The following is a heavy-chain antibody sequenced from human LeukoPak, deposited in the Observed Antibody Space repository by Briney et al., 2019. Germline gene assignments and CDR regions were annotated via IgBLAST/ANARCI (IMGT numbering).Heavy chain of an antibody. Sequence: GGSLRLSCAASGFTFSSYSMNWVRQAPGKGLEWVSGINWNGGSTGYADSVKGRFTISRDNAKNSLYLQMNSLRAEDTAVYYCARGARGSGTASDYWGQGTLVTVSS. D-gene: IGHD3-10*01. J-gene: IGHJ4*02. CDR3: ARGARGSGTASDY. V-gene: IGHV3-20*04. CDR1: GFTFSSYS. CDR2: INWNGGST.